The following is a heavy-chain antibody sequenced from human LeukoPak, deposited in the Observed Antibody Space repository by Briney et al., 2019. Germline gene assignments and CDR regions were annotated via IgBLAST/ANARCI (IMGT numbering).Heavy chain of an antibody. CDR1: GFTFSGYW. D-gene: IGHD6-19*01. V-gene: IGHV3-7*03. CDR3: AKDIWWLVRPYYYYGMDV. CDR2: IKQDGSEK. J-gene: IGHJ6*02. Sequence: GGSLRLSCAASGFTFSGYWMSWVRQAAGKGLEWVANIKQDGSEKYYVDSAKGRFTISRDNSKNTLYLQMNSLRAEDTAVYYCAKDIWWLVRPYYYYGMDVWGQGTTVTVSS.